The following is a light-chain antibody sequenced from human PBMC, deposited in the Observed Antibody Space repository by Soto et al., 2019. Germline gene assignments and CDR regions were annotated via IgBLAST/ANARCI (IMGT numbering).Light chain of an antibody. CDR3: SSYTYSCTLYF. V-gene: IGLV2-14*01. CDR2: DVN. J-gene: IGLJ1*01. CDR1: SSDVGGYSY. Sequence: QSALTQPASVSGSPGQSITISCTGTSSDVGGYSYVSWYQQHPGKAPKLMIYDVNNRPTGVSNPLSGSKSGNTACLTISGLQAEDESDYYCSSYTYSCTLYFFVSGTKVTFL.